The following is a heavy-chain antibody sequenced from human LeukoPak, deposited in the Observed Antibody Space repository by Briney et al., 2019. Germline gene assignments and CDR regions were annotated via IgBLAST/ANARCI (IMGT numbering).Heavy chain of an antibody. CDR2: ISGSGGST. D-gene: IGHD3-10*01. CDR1: GFTFSSYA. V-gene: IGHV3-23*01. Sequence: GGSLRLSCAASGFTFSSYAMSWVRQAPGEGLEWVSAISGSGGSTYYADSVKGRFTISRDNSKNTLYLQMNGLRAEDTAVYYCAKDRLTMVRGGLRNWFDPWGQGTLVTVSS. CDR3: AKDRLTMVRGGLRNWFDP. J-gene: IGHJ5*02.